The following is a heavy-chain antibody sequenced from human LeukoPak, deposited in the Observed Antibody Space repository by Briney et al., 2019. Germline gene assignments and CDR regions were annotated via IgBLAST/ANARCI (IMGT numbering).Heavy chain of an antibody. V-gene: IGHV1-2*02. CDR2: INPNSGGT. D-gene: IGHD5-18*01. Sequence: ASVKVSCKASGYTFTGYYMHWVRQAPGQGPEWMGWINPNSGGTNYAQKLQGRVTMTTDTSTSTAYMELRSLRSDDTAVYYCARVVTPTSPFCLAMVYWGQGTLVTVSS. J-gene: IGHJ4*02. CDR1: GYTFTGYY. CDR3: ARVVTPTSPFCLAMVY.